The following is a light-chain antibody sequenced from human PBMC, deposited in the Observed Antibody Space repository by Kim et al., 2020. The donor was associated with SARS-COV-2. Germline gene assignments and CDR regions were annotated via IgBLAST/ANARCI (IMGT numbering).Light chain of an antibody. Sequence: VSAGQAASITCAGDRLGDNDVCWDQQKARQSPVVVIYHDTGPPSVIPGRFSGSNSGNAATLTISGTQAIDEADYFCDVWGSTATVFGGGTQLTVL. CDR3: DVWGSTATV. J-gene: IGLJ2*01. CDR1: RLGDND. CDR2: HDT. V-gene: IGLV3-1*01.